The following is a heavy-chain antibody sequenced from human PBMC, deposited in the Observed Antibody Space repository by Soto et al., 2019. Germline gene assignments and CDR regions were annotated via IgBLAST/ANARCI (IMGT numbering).Heavy chain of an antibody. J-gene: IGHJ6*02. Sequence: GVSLRLSCAASGFTFSSYSMNWVRQAPGKGLEWVSSISSSSSYIYYADSVKGRFTISRDNAKNSLYLQMNSLRAEDTAVYYCARDRSSSYYYYYGMDVWGQGTTVTVSS. CDR3: ARDRSSSYYYYYGMDV. D-gene: IGHD6-6*01. V-gene: IGHV3-21*01. CDR1: GFTFSSYS. CDR2: ISSSSSYI.